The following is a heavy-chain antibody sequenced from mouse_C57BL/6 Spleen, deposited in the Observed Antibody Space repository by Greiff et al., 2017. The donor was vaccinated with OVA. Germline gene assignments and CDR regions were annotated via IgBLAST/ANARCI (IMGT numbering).Heavy chain of an antibody. D-gene: IGHD2-13*01. V-gene: IGHV1-82*01. CDR1: GYAFSSSW. J-gene: IGHJ4*01. Sequence: VQLQQSGPELVKPGASVKISCKASGYAFSSSWMNWVNQRPGKGLEWIGRIYPGDGDTNYNGKFKGKATLTANKPSSTAYMQLSSLTSEDSAVYFCAREGYYGDYHYAMDYWGQGTSVTVSS. CDR2: IYPGDGDT. CDR3: AREGYYGDYHYAMDY.